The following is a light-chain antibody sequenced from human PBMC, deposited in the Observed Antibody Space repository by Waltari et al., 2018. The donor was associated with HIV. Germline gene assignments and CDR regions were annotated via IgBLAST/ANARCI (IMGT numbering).Light chain of an antibody. Sequence: QSVLTQSPSASGTPGPRVIISCSGSSSNIGSNSVNWYQQLPGTAPKLLIYSNNERTSGVPDRFSGSKSGTSASLAISGLQSEDEADYHCAAWDDSLNGPVFGGGTKLTVL. CDR2: SNN. CDR3: AAWDDSLNGPV. V-gene: IGLV1-44*01. J-gene: IGLJ2*01. CDR1: SSNIGSNS.